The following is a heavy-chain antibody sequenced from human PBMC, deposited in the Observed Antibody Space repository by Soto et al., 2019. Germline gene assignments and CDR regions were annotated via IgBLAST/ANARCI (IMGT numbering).Heavy chain of an antibody. D-gene: IGHD3-3*01. CDR2: ISSSSSTI. V-gene: IGHV3-48*01. J-gene: IGHJ4*02. Sequence: GGSLRLSCAASGFTFSSYSMNWVRQAPGEGLEWVSYISSSSSTIYYADSVKGRFTISRDNAKNSLYLQMNSLRAEDTAVYYCARDFAYYDFWSGYYTSGPFDYWGQGTLVTVST. CDR3: ARDFAYYDFWSGYYTSGPFDY. CDR1: GFTFSSYS.